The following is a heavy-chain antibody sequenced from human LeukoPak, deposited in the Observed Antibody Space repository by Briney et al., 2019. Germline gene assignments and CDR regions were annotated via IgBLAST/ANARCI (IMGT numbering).Heavy chain of an antibody. CDR2: IYPGDSDT. CDR1: GYSFTSYW. Sequence: GESLKISCKGSGYSFTSYWIGWVRQMPGKDLEWMGIIYPGDSDTRYSPSFQGQVTISADKSISTAYLQWSSLKASDTAMYYCARGYCSSTSCYSFFDYWGQGTLVTVSS. CDR3: ARGYCSSTSCYSFFDY. D-gene: IGHD2-2*01. V-gene: IGHV5-51*01. J-gene: IGHJ4*02.